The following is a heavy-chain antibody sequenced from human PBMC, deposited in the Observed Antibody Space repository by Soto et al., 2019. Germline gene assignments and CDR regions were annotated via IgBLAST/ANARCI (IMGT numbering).Heavy chain of an antibody. D-gene: IGHD2-2*01. V-gene: IGHV3-21*01. CDR3: ARDFPNIVVVPHNWFDP. CDR1: GFTFSSYS. Sequence: PGGSLRLSCAASGFTFSSYSMNWVRQAPGKGLERVSSISSSSSYIYYADSVKSRFTISRDNAKNSLYLQMNSLRAEDTAVYYCARDFPNIVVVPHNWFDPWGQGTLVTVSS. CDR2: ISSSSSYI. J-gene: IGHJ5*02.